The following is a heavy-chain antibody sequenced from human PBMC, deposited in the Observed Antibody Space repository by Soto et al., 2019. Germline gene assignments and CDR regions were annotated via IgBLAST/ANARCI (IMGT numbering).Heavy chain of an antibody. V-gene: IGHV3-23*01. CDR1: GFTFSSYA. D-gene: IGHD3-22*01. CDR3: AKTRDSSGYYYGGLGY. J-gene: IGHJ4*02. Sequence: EVQLLESGGTLVQPGGSLRLSCAASGFTFSSYAMSWVRQAPGKGLEWVSAISGSGGSTYYADSVKGRFTISRDNSKNTLYLQMNRLRAEDTAVYYCAKTRDSSGYYYGGLGYWGQGTLVTVSS. CDR2: ISGSGGST.